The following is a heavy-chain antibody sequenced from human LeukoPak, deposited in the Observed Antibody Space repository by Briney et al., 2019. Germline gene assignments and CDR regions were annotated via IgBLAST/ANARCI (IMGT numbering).Heavy chain of an antibody. J-gene: IGHJ6*02. V-gene: IGHV3-9*01. Sequence: PGRSLRLSCVASGFTFDDYAMHWVRQAPGKGLEWVSGISWNSGSIGYADSVKGRFTISRDNAKNSLYLQMNSLRAEDTALYYCAKDIRARYYHYGMDVWGQGTTVTVSS. CDR2: ISWNSGSI. CDR1: GFTFDDYA. CDR3: AKDIRARYYHYGMDV.